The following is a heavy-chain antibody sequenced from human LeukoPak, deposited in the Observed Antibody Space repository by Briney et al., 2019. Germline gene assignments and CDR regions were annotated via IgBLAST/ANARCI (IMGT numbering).Heavy chain of an antibody. CDR3: ARSSYYCFDY. Sequence: GGSLRLSCAASGFTFTSYWMYWVSQAPGKGLEWVADIKEDGSEKYYLDSVKGRFTISRDNAKNSLYLQMNSLRAEDTAVYYCARSSYYCFDYWGQGTLVTVSS. J-gene: IGHJ4*02. CDR1: GFTFTSYW. D-gene: IGHD2-21*01. CDR2: IKEDGSEK. V-gene: IGHV3-7*01.